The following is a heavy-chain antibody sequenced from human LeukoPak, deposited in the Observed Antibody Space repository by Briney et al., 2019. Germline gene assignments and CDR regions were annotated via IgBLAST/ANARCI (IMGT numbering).Heavy chain of an antibody. V-gene: IGHV3-74*01. CDR1: GFTLSNHW. J-gene: IGHJ4*02. CDR3: ARAVSTMVRGEIDY. D-gene: IGHD3-10*01. CDR2: INSDGSST. Sequence: GGSLRLSCAASGFTLSNHWMLWVRQAPGKGLVWVSHINSDGSSTGYADSVKGRFTISRDNAKNTLYLQMNSLRAEDTAVYYCARAVSTMVRGEIDYWGQGTLVTVSS.